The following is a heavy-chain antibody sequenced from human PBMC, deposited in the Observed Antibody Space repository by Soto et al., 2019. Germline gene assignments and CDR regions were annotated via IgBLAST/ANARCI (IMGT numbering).Heavy chain of an antibody. CDR3: EKGPARGYYYGSDIDY. V-gene: IGHV3-30*18. CDR1: GFTFSSYG. D-gene: IGHD3-10*01. J-gene: IGHJ4*02. Sequence: QVQLVESGGGVVQPGRSLRLSCAASGFTFSSYGMHWVRQAPGKGLEWVAVISYDGSNKYYADSVKGRFTISRDNSKNTLYLQMNSLRAEDTAVYYCEKGPARGYYYGSDIDYWGQGTLVTVSS. CDR2: ISYDGSNK.